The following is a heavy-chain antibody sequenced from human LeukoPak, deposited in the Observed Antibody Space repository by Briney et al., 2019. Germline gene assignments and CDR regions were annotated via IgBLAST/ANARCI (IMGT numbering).Heavy chain of an antibody. Sequence: SETLSLTCAVSGYSISSGYQWAWIRPPPGNTLEWIGNIFHTGSVQYNPSLKSRVTISVDTSTNHFSLRLSSLTAADTAIYYCARDPRWLTPDCTSTSCYENYFDPWGQGILVTVSS. D-gene: IGHD2-2*01. CDR2: IFHTGSV. J-gene: IGHJ5*02. CDR3: ARDPRWLTPDCTSTSCYENYFDP. CDR1: GYSISSGYQ. V-gene: IGHV4-38-2*02.